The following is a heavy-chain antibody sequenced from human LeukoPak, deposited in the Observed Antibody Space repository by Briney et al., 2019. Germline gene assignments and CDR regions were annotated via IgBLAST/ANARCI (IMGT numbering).Heavy chain of an antibody. J-gene: IGHJ4*02. V-gene: IGHV3-30-3*01. CDR1: GFTFSSYA. CDR2: ISYDGNNK. Sequence: GGSLRLSCAASGFTFSSYAMHWVRQAPGKGLEWVADISYDGNNKFYGDSVKGRVSISRDNSKNTLYLQMNSLRAEDTAVYYCAKVGPTLHAMVDFDYWGQGTLVTVSS. CDR3: AKVGPTLHAMVDFDY. D-gene: IGHD4/OR15-4a*01.